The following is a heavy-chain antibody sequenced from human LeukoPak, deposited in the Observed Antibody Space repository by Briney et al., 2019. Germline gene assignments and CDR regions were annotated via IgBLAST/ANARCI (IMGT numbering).Heavy chain of an antibody. CDR2: IIPIFGTA. CDR1: GGTFSSYA. CDR3: ARDQGDGYNSYYFDY. D-gene: IGHD5-24*01. J-gene: IGHJ4*02. Sequence: SVKVSCKASGGTFSSYAISWVRQAPGQGLEWMGRIIPIFGTANYAQKFQGRVTITADESTSTAYMELSSLRSEDTAVYYCARDQGDGYNSYYFDYWGQGTLVTVSS. V-gene: IGHV1-69*13.